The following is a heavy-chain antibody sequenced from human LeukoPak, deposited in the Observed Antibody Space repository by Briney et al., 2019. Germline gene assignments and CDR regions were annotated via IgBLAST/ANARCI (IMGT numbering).Heavy chain of an antibody. CDR1: GFPFSTYW. D-gene: IGHD3-22*01. CDR3: ASSHDSSGND. CDR2: IRKDGGAK. J-gene: IGHJ4*02. V-gene: IGHV3-7*01. Sequence: GGSLRLSCAASGFPFSTYWMAWVRQAPGKGLDWVANIRKDGGAKFYAASVKGRFIISRDNAKNLLYLQMNNLRDEDTAVYYCASSHDSSGNDWGQGTLVTV.